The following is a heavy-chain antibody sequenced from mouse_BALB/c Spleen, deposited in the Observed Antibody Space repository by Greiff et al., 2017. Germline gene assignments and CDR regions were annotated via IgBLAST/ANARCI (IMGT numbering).Heavy chain of an antibody. CDR3: TRRGSWGSWFAY. J-gene: IGHJ3*01. D-gene: IGHD1-1*02. V-gene: IGHV1S81*02. CDR1: GYTFTSYY. CDR2: INPSNGGT. Sequence: QVQLQQSGAELVKPGASVKLSCKASGYTFTSYYMYWVKQRPGQGLEWIGEINPSNGGTNFNEKFKSKATLTVDKSSSTAYMQLSSLTSEDSAVYYCTRRGSWGSWFAYWGQGTLVTVSA.